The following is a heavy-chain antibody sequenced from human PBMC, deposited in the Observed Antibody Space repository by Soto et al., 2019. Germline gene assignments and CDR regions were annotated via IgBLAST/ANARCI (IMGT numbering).Heavy chain of an antibody. V-gene: IGHV1-69*01. CDR1: GGAFRDYA. D-gene: IGHD3-10*01. J-gene: IGHJ6*02. CDR3: AASRWFYEAMDA. CDR2: VMPTFGAG. Sequence: QVQLVQSGAEVKKPGSSVKVSCTASGGAFRDYAVSWVRQAPGQGLEWMGAVMPTFGAGVYAQKFQGRLTIFADESTNTAYLNVSSLTFEDAAIYYCAASRWFYEAMDAGGQGTTLTFSS.